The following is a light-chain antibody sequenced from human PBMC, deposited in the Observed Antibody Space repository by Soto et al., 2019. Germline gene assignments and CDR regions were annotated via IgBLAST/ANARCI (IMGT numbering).Light chain of an antibody. CDR3: QQYVTSSPRT. V-gene: IGKV3-20*01. Sequence: EIVLTQSPGTLSLAPGERATLSCRASQTITSTYLSWYQQKPGQAPRLLVYGASGRTTDLPDRFSGSGSGTDFTLTITRLEPEDFAVYYCQQYVTSSPRTFGQGTKVEIK. CDR1: QTITSTY. J-gene: IGKJ1*01. CDR2: GAS.